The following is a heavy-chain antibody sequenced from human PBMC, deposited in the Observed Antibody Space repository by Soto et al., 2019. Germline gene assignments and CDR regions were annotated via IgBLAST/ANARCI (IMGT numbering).Heavy chain of an antibody. CDR3: ATLPPRIVVVVLPIPS. CDR2: IYYSGST. J-gene: IGHJ4*02. CDR1: GGSLSSHY. D-gene: IGHD2-15*01. Sequence: SETLSLTCTVSGGSLSSHYWSWIRQPPGKGLQWIGNIYYSGSTSYNPSLKSRVTISVDTSKRQFSLKLSSVTAADTAVYYCATLPPRIVVVVLPIPSWGQGTLVNVSS. V-gene: IGHV4-59*11.